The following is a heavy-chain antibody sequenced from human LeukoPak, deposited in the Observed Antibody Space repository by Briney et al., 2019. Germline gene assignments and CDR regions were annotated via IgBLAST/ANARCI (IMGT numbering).Heavy chain of an antibody. D-gene: IGHD3-22*01. CDR2: ISYDGSNK. V-gene: IGHV3-30*18. CDR3: AKDLEVYDSSGYVDY. CDR1: GFTFSSYG. Sequence: GGSLRLSCAASGFTFSSYGMRWVRQAPGKGLEWVAVISYDGSNKYYADSAKGRFTISRDNSKNTLFLQMNSLRAEDTAVYYCAKDLEVYDSSGYVDYWGQGTLVTVSS. J-gene: IGHJ4*02.